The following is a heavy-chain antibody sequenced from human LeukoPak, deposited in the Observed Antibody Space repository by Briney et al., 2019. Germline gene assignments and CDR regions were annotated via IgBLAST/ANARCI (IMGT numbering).Heavy chain of an antibody. J-gene: IGHJ4*02. Sequence: GGSLRLSCAASGFTFSDYYMSWIRQAPGKGLEWVSYISSSGSTIYYADSVKGRFTVSRDNAKNSLYLQMNSLRAEDTAVYYCAVSGYDYYFDYWGQGTLVTVSS. CDR3: AVSGYDYYFDY. CDR1: GFTFSDYY. CDR2: ISSSGSTI. D-gene: IGHD5-12*01. V-gene: IGHV3-11*01.